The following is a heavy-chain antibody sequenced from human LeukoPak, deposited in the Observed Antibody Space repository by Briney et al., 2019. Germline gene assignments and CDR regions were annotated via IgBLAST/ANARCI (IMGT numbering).Heavy chain of an antibody. CDR1: GFTFSSYG. V-gene: IGHV3-30*18. Sequence: PGGSLRLSCAASGFTFSSYGMHWVRQAPGKGLEWVAVISYDGSNKYYADSVKGRSTISRDNSKNTLYLQMNSLRAEDTAVYYCAKDRGGLRYFDWLSDYYYGMDVWGKGTTVTVSS. CDR2: ISYDGSNK. J-gene: IGHJ6*04. D-gene: IGHD3-9*01. CDR3: AKDRGGLRYFDWLSDYYYGMDV.